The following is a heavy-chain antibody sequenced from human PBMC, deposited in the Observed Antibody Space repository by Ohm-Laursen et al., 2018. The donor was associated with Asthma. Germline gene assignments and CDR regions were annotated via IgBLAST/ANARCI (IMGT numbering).Heavy chain of an antibody. D-gene: IGHD1-7*01. J-gene: IGHJ6*02. CDR3: AAIGWNYDFYGGMDV. CDR1: GFTFTSSA. V-gene: IGHV1-58*01. Sequence: SVKVSCKASGFTFTSSAVQWVRQARGQRLEWIGWIVVGSGNTNYAQKFQERVTITRDMSTSTAYMELSSLRSEDTAVYYCAAIGWNYDFYGGMDVWGQGTTVTVSS. CDR2: IVVGSGNT.